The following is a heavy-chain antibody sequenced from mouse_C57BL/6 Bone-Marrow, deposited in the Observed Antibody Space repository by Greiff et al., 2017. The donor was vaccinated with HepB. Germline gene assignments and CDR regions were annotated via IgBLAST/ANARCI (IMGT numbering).Heavy chain of an antibody. Sequence: QVQLQQPGTELVKPGASVKLSCKASGYTFTSYWMHWVKQRPGQGLEWIGNINPSNGGTNYNEKFKSKATLTVDKSSSTAYMQLSSLTSEDSAVYYCARDPLYYGSSYGYYAMDYWGQGTSVTVSS. CDR1: GYTFTSYW. CDR2: INPSNGGT. D-gene: IGHD1-1*01. CDR3: ARDPLYYGSSYGYYAMDY. V-gene: IGHV1-53*01. J-gene: IGHJ4*01.